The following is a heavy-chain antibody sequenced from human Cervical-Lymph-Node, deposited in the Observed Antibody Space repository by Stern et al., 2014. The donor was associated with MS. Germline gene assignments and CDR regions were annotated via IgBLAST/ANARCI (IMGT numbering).Heavy chain of an antibody. D-gene: IGHD2-15*01. Sequence: VQLVESGGGLVKAGGSLRLSCAASGFTFSDYYMSWIRQAPGKGLEWVSYISRGSTSVYYAESVEGRFTISRDNAKNSLFLQMNSLRAEDTAIYYCVRDLCKSRICYPFDYWGQGTPVTVSS. V-gene: IGHV3-11*01. CDR2: ISRGSTSV. CDR1: GFTFSDYY. CDR3: VRDLCKSRICYPFDY. J-gene: IGHJ4*02.